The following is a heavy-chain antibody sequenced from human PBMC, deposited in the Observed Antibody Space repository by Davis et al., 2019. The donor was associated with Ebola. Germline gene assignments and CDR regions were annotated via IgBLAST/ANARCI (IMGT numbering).Heavy chain of an antibody. J-gene: IGHJ5*02. CDR3: ARDLFPELRFLEWSSGFDP. Sequence: ASVKVSCKASGYPFTNYAMNWVRQAPGQGPEWMGWINTNTGNPTYAQGFTGRFVFSLDTSVSTAYLQISSLKAEDTAVYYCARDLFPELRFLEWSSGFDPWGQGTLVTVSS. CDR2: INTNTGNP. CDR1: GYPFTNYA. D-gene: IGHD3-3*01. V-gene: IGHV7-4-1*02.